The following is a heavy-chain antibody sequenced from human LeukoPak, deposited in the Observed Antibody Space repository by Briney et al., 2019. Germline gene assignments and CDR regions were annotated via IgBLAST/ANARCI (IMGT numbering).Heavy chain of an antibody. V-gene: IGHV4-39*01. Sequence: SETLSLTCTVSGGSISSYYWGWIRQPPGKGLEWIGSIYYSGSTYYNPSLKSRVTISVDTSKNQFSLKLSSVTAADTAVYYCARHSGFLEWLFKANWFDPWGQGTLVTVSS. CDR3: ARHSGFLEWLFKANWFDP. J-gene: IGHJ5*02. CDR1: GGSISSYY. D-gene: IGHD3-3*01. CDR2: IYYSGST.